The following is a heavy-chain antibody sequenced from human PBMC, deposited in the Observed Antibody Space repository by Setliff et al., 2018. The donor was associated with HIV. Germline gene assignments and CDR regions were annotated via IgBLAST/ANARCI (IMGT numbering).Heavy chain of an antibody. Sequence: LSLTCAVYGGSFSGYYWSWIRQPPGKGLEWIGEINHSGSTNYNPSLKSRVTISVDTSKNQFSLKLSSVTAADTALYYCARSDNFYSGSAGSNNVGLDCFDIWGQGTMVTVSS. CDR2: INHSGST. CDR3: ARSDNFYSGSAGSNNVGLDCFDI. D-gene: IGHD3-10*01. V-gene: IGHV4-34*01. CDR1: GGSFSGYY. J-gene: IGHJ3*02.